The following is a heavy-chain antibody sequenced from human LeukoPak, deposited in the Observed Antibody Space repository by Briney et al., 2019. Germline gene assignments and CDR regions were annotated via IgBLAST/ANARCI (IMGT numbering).Heavy chain of an antibody. CDR3: ARVRQTALSYYYYSMDV. CDR2: ISAYNGNT. D-gene: IGHD5-18*01. J-gene: IGHJ6*03. CDR1: GYTFTSYG. V-gene: IGHV1-18*01. Sequence: VASVKVSCKASGYTFTSYGISWVRQAPGQGLEWMGWISAYNGNTNYAQKLQGRVTMTTDTSTSTAYMELRSLRSDDTAVYYCARVRQTALSYYYYSMDVWGKGTTVTVSS.